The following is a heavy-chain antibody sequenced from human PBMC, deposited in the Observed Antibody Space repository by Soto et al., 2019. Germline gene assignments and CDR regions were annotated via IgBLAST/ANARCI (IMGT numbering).Heavy chain of an antibody. D-gene: IGHD2-15*01. V-gene: IGHV4-34*01. CDR1: GGSFSGYY. CDR2: INHSGST. CDR3: ARVTGYSLRHFDY. Sequence: TSETLSLTWAVYGGSFSGYYWGWIRQPPGKGMEWIGEINHSGSTNYNPSLKSRVTISVDTSKNQFSLKLSSVTAADTAVYYCARVTGYSLRHFDYWGQGTLVTVSS. J-gene: IGHJ4*02.